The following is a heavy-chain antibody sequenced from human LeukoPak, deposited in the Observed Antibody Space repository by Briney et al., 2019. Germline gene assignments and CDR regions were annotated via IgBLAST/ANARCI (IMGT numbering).Heavy chain of an antibody. CDR3: ARGGGAFCGGDCYRNFDY. CDR1: GLTVSSDY. D-gene: IGHD2-21*02. V-gene: IGHV3-66*02. Sequence: GGSLRLSCAASGLTVSSDYLSWVRHAPGKGLEWVSVIYSAGSTYYADSVKGRFTISRDSSKNTLYLQMNSLTAEDTAVYFCARGGGAFCGGDCYRNFDYWGQGTLVTVSS. J-gene: IGHJ4*02. CDR2: IYSAGST.